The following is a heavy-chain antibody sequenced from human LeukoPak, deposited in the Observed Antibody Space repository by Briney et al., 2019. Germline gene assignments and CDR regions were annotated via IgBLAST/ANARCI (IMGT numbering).Heavy chain of an antibody. Sequence: SQTLSLTCTVSGGSISSGDYYWSWIRQPPGKGLEWIGYIYYSGSTNYNPSLKSRVTISVDTSKNQFSLKLSSVTAADTAVYYCARDKAWFGEFRDWGKGTTVTVSS. CDR2: IYYSGST. CDR1: GGSISSGDYY. CDR3: ARDKAWFGEFRD. V-gene: IGHV4-30-4*01. D-gene: IGHD3-10*01. J-gene: IGHJ6*04.